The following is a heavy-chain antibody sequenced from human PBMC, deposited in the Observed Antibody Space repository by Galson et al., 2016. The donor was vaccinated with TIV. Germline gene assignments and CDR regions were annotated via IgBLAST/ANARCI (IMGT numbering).Heavy chain of an antibody. D-gene: IGHD1-26*01. V-gene: IGHV3-33*01. CDR3: ARSPPLGSTTYYFDY. J-gene: IGHJ4*02. CDR1: GFTFSNYG. CDR2: MWSDGANE. Sequence: SLRLSCAASGFTFSNYGIHWVRQAPGKGLEWVSTMWSDGANEHYADSVKGRFTISRDNSKDTLYLHMHSLRADDTAVYYCARSPPLGSTTYYFDYWGQGTLVTVSS.